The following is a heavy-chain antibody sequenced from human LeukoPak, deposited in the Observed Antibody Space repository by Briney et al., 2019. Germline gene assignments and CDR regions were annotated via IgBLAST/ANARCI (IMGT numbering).Heavy chain of an antibody. Sequence: PSETLSLTCTVSGGSINGYYWSWVRQPPGKGLEWIGYIYYSGRTNYNPSLKSGATISVDTSKNQFSLKLSSVTAADTAVYYCARDAAFYDFWSGPPHYYYYGMDVWGQGTTVTVSS. CDR3: ARDAAFYDFWSGPPHYYYYGMDV. J-gene: IGHJ6*02. CDR1: GGSINGYY. CDR2: IYYSGRT. D-gene: IGHD3-3*01. V-gene: IGHV4-59*01.